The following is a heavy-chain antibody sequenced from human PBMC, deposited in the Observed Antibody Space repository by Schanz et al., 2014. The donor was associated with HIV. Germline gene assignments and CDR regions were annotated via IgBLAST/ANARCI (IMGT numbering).Heavy chain of an antibody. CDR2: ISGSSIT. CDR3: ALSRPSGYGGSWYFDL. Sequence: EVQQVLESGGGLVQPGGSLRLSCAASGFTFSSYAMSWVRQAPGKGLEWVSAISGSSITYSADSVKGRFTISRDNSKNTLYLQMNSLRAEDTAVYYCALSRPSGYGGSWYFDLWGRGTLVAVSS. CDR1: GFTFSSYA. J-gene: IGHJ2*01. V-gene: IGHV3-23*01. D-gene: IGHD2-15*01.